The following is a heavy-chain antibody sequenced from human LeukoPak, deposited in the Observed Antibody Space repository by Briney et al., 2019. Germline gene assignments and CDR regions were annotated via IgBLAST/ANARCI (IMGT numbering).Heavy chain of an antibody. Sequence: PSQTLSLTCTVSGGSISSISYYWSWIRQPAGKGLEWIGRIYTSGSTNYNPSLKSRVTISVDTSKNQFSLKLSSVTAADTAVYYCARDQQQLYADGAFDIWGQGTMVTVSS. D-gene: IGHD6-13*01. CDR3: ARDQQQLYADGAFDI. J-gene: IGHJ3*02. CDR2: IYTSGST. CDR1: GGSISSISYY. V-gene: IGHV4-61*02.